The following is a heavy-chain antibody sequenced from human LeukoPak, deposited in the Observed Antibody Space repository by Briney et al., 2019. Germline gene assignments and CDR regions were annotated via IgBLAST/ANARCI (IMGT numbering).Heavy chain of an antibody. J-gene: IGHJ6*02. CDR2: MNPNSGNT. D-gene: IGHD3-16*01. CDR1: GYTFTSYD. V-gene: IGHV1-8*01. CDR3: ARWFAWGNYYYYYGMDV. Sequence: APVKVSCKASGYTFTSYDINWVRQATGQGLEWMGWMNPNSGNTGYAQKFQGRVTMTRNTSISTAYMELSSLRSEDTAVYYCARWFAWGNYYYYYGMDVWGQGTTVTVSS.